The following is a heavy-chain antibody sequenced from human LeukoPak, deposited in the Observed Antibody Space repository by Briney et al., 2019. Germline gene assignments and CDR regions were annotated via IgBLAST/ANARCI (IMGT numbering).Heavy chain of an antibody. CDR2: INREGNDK. CDR1: GFAVSSHW. J-gene: IGHJ6*02. D-gene: IGHD2-8*01. CDR3: ARDGVPGGRDV. Sequence: GGSLTLSCAASGFAVSSHWVNWVRQAPGKGLEWVANINREGNDKNYVDSVKGRFTISRDNAKNSLYLQMNSLRVEDTAVYYCARDGVPGGRDVWGQGTTVTVS. V-gene: IGHV3-7*01.